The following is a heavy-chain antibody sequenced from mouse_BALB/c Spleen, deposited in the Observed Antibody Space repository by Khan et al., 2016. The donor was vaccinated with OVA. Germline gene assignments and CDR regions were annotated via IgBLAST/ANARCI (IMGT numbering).Heavy chain of an antibody. CDR2: IDPANGNT. CDR3: ARGGCSYAMDY. V-gene: IGHV14-3*02. CDR1: GFNIKDTY. J-gene: IGHJ4*01. Sequence: VQLQQSGAELVKPGASVKLSCTVSGFNIKDTYMHWVKQRPEQGLEWIGRIDPANGNTKYDPKFQDKATITVDTSSNAAYLQLSSLTSADPAVYYCARGGCSYAMDYWGQGTSVTVSS.